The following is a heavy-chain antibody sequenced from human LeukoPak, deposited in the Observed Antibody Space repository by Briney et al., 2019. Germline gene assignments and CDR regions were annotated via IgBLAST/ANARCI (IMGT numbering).Heavy chain of an antibody. D-gene: IGHD6-13*01. CDR1: GYTFTSYA. J-gene: IGHJ3*02. Sequence: ASVKVSCTASGYTFTSYATHWVRQAPGQRLEWMGWINAGNGNTKYSQKFQGRVTITRDTSASTAYMELSSLRSEDTAVYYCARVQLVLGAFDIWGQGTMVTVSS. V-gene: IGHV1-3*01. CDR3: ARVQLVLGAFDI. CDR2: INAGNGNT.